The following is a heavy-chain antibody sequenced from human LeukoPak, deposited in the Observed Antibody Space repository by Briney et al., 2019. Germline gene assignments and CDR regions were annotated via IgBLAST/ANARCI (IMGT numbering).Heavy chain of an antibody. V-gene: IGHV4-59*08. CDR2: IYYSGST. CDR3: ARSGLEYYYGMDV. Sequence: SETLSLTCTVSGGSISSYYWSWIRQPPGKGLEWIGYIYYSGSTNYNPSLKSRVTISVDTSKNQFSLKLSSVTAADTAVYYCARSGLEYYYGMDVWGQGTTVTVSS. J-gene: IGHJ6*02. D-gene: IGHD3-10*01. CDR1: GGSISSYY.